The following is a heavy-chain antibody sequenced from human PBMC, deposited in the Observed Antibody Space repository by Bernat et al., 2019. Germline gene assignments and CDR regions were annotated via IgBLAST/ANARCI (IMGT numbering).Heavy chain of an antibody. V-gene: IGHV3-7*03. D-gene: IGHD3-10*01. CDR2: IKQDGSEK. J-gene: IGHJ6*03. CDR1: GFTFSSYW. Sequence: VQLVESGGGLVQPGGSLRLSCAASGFTFSSYWMSWVRQAPGKGLEWVANIKQDGSEKYYVDSVKGRFTISRDNAKNSLYLQMNSLRAEDTAVYYCARDAYYYGSGSYYSGLYYYYMDVWGKGTTVTVSS. CDR3: ARDAYYYGSGSYYSGLYYYYMDV.